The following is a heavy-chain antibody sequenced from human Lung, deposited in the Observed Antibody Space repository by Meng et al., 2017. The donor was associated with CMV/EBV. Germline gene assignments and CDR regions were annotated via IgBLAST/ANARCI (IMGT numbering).Heavy chain of an antibody. CDR3: ARGGGSYSGDY. Sequence: GESXKISCAASGFTFSSYTMNWVRQAPGKGLEWVSYISSSSSTIYYADSVKGRFTISRDNAKKSLYLQMNSLRAEDTAVYYCARGGGSYSGDYWGQGTLVTVSS. CDR1: GFTFSSYT. CDR2: ISSSSSTI. V-gene: IGHV3-48*04. J-gene: IGHJ4*02. D-gene: IGHD1-26*01.